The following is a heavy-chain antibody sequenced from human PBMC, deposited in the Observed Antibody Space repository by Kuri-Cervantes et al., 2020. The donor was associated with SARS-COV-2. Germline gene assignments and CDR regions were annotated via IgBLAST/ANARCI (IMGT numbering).Heavy chain of an antibody. D-gene: IGHD2-15*01. J-gene: IGHJ4*02. Sequence: GESLKISCVVSGFTSRTNVMAWVRQAPGKGLEWVAVISYDGSNKYYADSVKGRFSISRDNPKDTLYLEMNSLKPDDTAVYYCAKEHTYSVAFDYWGQGTLVTVSS. CDR1: GFTSRTNV. CDR2: ISYDGSNK. CDR3: AKEHTYSVAFDY. V-gene: IGHV3-30*18.